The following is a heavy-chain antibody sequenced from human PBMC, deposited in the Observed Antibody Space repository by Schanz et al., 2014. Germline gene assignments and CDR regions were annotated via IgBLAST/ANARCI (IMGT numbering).Heavy chain of an antibody. CDR1: GFSFSRYG. J-gene: IGHJ4*02. CDR3: AKIGYGGLLNYYIDH. V-gene: IGHV3-30*18. Sequence: VYLVESGGGVVQPGTSLRLSCTISGFSFSRYGMHWVRQAPGKGLEWVAVISSDETVTYYVDSVKGRFTISRDNSKNTLYLQMSSLKTEDTAVYYCAKIGYGGLLNYYIDHWGQGTLVTVSS. CDR2: ISSDETVT. D-gene: IGHD3-16*01.